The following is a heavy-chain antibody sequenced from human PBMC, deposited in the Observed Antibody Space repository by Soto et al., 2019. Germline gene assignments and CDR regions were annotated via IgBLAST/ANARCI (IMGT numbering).Heavy chain of an antibody. D-gene: IGHD5-18*01. CDR2: IIPMLGIA. Sequence: QVQLVQSGAEVKKPGSSVKVSCKASGGTFSSYTFSWVRQAPGQGLEWMGRIIPMLGIANYAQKFQGRVTITANKSTSTAYMELRSLSSEDTAVYYCANRGYSYGFVIYWGQGTLVTVSS. CDR1: GGTFSSYT. J-gene: IGHJ4*02. V-gene: IGHV1-69*02. CDR3: ANRGYSYGFVIY.